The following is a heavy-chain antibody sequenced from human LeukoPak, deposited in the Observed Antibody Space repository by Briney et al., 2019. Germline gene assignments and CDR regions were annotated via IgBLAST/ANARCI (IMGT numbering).Heavy chain of an antibody. CDR1: GYTFIRYY. D-gene: IGHD3-22*01. V-gene: IGHV1-46*01. CDR3: ARDLPHEDYDSSGRFDY. CDR2: INPSGGST. Sequence: ASVKVSCKASGYTFIRYYMHWVRQAPGQGLEWMGLINPSGGSTTYAQKFQDRVTMTRDTSTNTFYMEVSSLRSEDTAVYYCARDLPHEDYDSSGRFDYWGQGTLVTVSS. J-gene: IGHJ4*02.